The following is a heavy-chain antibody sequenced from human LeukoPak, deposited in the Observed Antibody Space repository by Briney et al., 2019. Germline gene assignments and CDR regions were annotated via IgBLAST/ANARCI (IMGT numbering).Heavy chain of an antibody. D-gene: IGHD2-2*01. CDR3: ARGVGSTSSNWFDP. V-gene: IGHV4-59*10. CDR2: IYGSGNT. CDR1: GGSFSSYY. Sequence: PSETLSLTCAVYGGSFSSYYWSWLRQPAGKGLEWIGRIYGSGNTNYSPSLKSRVTISMDTSKNQFSLKLSSVTAADTAVYYCARGVGSTSSNWFDPWGQGTLVTVSS. J-gene: IGHJ5*02.